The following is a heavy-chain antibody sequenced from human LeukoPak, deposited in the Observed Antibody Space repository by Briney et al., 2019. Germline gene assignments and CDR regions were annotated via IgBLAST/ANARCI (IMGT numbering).Heavy chain of an antibody. V-gene: IGHV3-30*18. J-gene: IGHJ6*02. Sequence: PRGSLRLSCEASGFTFSSYGMHWVRQAPGKGLEWLAVISYDGSNKYYADSVKGRFTITRDNSKNTVYLEMNRLRGEDMAVYYCAKDGKAGYGMDVWGQGTTVTVSS. CDR3: AKDGKAGYGMDV. D-gene: IGHD1-1*01. CDR2: ISYDGSNK. CDR1: GFTFSSYG.